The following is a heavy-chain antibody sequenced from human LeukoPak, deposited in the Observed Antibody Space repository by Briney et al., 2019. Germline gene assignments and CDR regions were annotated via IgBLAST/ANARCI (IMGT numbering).Heavy chain of an antibody. CDR3: AKDGVATITFDY. CDR1: GFTFSSYA. D-gene: IGHD2-15*01. J-gene: IGHJ4*02. V-gene: IGHV3-23*01. CDR2: ISGSGGTT. Sequence: GGSLRLSCTASGFTFSSYAMSWVRQAPGKGLEWVSVISGSGGTTYYADPVKGRFTISRDNSKNTLYLQMNSLRAEDTAPYYCAKDGVATITFDYWGQGILVTVSS.